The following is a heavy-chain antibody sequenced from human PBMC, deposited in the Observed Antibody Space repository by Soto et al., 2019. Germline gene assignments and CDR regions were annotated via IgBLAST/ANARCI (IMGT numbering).Heavy chain of an antibody. Sequence: QVQLQESRPGLVKPSQTLSLTCTVSGGSISSGGYYWSWIRQHPGKVLEWIGYIYYSGSTYYNPSLKSRVTTSVDTSKNLFSLKLSSVTAADTAVYYCARDDGGATRAFDNWGQGTLVTVSS. CDR1: GGSISSGGYY. D-gene: IGHD1-26*01. CDR3: ARDDGGATRAFDN. V-gene: IGHV4-31*03. J-gene: IGHJ4*02. CDR2: IYYSGST.